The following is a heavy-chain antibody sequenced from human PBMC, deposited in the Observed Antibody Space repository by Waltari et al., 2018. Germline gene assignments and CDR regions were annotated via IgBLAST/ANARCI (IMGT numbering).Heavy chain of an antibody. CDR3: ARDKVPGSYYVEN. CDR1: GGSISSSSYY. J-gene: IGHJ4*02. V-gene: IGHV4-39*07. D-gene: IGHD1-26*01. CDR2: IYYSGST. Sequence: QLQLQESGPGLVKPSETLSLTCTVSGGSISSSSYYWGWIRQPPGKGLEWIGSIYYSGSTYYNPSLKSRVTISVDTSKNQFSLKLSSVTAADTAVYYCARDKVPGSYYVENWGQGTLVTVSS.